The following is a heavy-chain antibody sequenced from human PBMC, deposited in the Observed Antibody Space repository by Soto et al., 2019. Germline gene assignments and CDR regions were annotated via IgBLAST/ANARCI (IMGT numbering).Heavy chain of an antibody. V-gene: IGHV3-23*01. D-gene: IGHD6-13*01. CDR3: AKAPSAGYSSSWYEVDY. CDR1: GFTFSSYA. Sequence: EVQLLESGGGLVQPGGSLRLSCAASGFTFSSYAMSWVRQAPGKGLEWVSAISGSGGSTYYADSVKGRFTISRDNSKNTLYLQMNSLRAEDTAVYYCAKAPSAGYSSSWYEVDYWGQGTLVTVSS. J-gene: IGHJ4*02. CDR2: ISGSGGST.